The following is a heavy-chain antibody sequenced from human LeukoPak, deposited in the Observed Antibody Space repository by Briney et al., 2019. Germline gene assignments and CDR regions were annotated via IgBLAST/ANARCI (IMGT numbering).Heavy chain of an antibody. CDR2: IIPIFGTA. D-gene: IGHD5-12*01. J-gene: IGHJ4*02. V-gene: IGHV1-69*05. CDR3: ASSGRGYSGYDSGFDY. Sequence: SVKVSCKASGGTFSSYAISWLRQAPGQGLEWMGGIIPIFGTANYAQKFQGRVTITTDESTSTAYMELSSLRSEDTAVYYCASSGRGYSGYDSGFDYWGQGTLVTVSS. CDR1: GGTFSSYA.